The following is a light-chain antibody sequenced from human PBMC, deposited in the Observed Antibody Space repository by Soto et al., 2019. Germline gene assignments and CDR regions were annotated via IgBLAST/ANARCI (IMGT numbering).Light chain of an antibody. J-gene: IGKJ2*01. CDR3: KQSHSTPNT. CDR2: AAS. CDR1: QSVSSD. V-gene: IGKV1-39*01. Sequence: DIQMTQSPSSLSASVGDRVTIACRASQSVSSDLNWYQQKPGKAPKLLIYAASSLQSGVPSRFSGSGSGTDFALTMSSLQPEDFATYYCKQSHSTPNTLVQGTKLEIK.